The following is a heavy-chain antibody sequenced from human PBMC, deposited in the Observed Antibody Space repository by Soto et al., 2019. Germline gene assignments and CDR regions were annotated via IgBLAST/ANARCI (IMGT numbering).Heavy chain of an antibody. V-gene: IGHV4-39*01. Sequence: SETLSLTCTVSGGSITSISYYWGWIRQPPGKGLEWIGSIYYSGSTYYNPSLKSRVTISVDTSKNQFSLRLRSVTAADTAVYYCARHPPERWLQLYYFDYWGQGTLVTVSS. CDR1: GGSITSISYY. J-gene: IGHJ4*02. CDR3: ARHPPERWLQLYYFDY. CDR2: IYYSGST. D-gene: IGHD5-18*01.